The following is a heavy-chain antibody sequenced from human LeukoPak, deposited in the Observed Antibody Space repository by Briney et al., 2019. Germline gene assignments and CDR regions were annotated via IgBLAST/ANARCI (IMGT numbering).Heavy chain of an antibody. J-gene: IGHJ1*01. V-gene: IGHV3-66*04. D-gene: IGHD3-16*01. CDR2: IYSGGST. CDR1: GFTVSSNY. CDR3: ARPWGGLTMSRFLDS. Sequence: PGGSLRLSCAASGFTVSSNYMSWVRQAPGKGLEWVSVIYSGGSTYYADSVKGRFTISRDNSKNTLYLQMNSLRAEDTAVYYCARPWGGLTMSRFLDSWGQGTPVTVSS.